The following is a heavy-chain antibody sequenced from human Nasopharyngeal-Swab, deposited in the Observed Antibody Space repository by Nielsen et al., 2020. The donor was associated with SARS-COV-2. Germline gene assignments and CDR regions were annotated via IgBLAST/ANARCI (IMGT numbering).Heavy chain of an antibody. CDR1: GFTFSSYG. V-gene: IGHV3-30*18. CDR3: AKDDYGDDWRGRYYYYYYMDV. J-gene: IGHJ6*03. CDR2: ISYDGSNK. D-gene: IGHD4-17*01. Sequence: GGSLRLSCAASGFTFSSYGMHWVRQAPGKGLEWVAVISYDGSNKYYADSVKGRFIISRDNSKNTLYLQMNSLRAEDTAVYYCAKDDYGDDWRGRYYYYYYMDVWGKGTTVTVSS.